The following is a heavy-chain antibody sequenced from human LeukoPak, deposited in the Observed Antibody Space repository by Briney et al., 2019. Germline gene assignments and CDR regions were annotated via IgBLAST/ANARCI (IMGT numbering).Heavy chain of an antibody. D-gene: IGHD2-15*01. V-gene: IGHV3-48*01. CDR2: ITSKSTTI. Sequence: GGSLRLSCAASGFTFNIYSMDWVRQAPGRGLEWVSKITSKSTTIHYADSVKGRFTSSRDNARNSLYLQMNSLRAEDTAVYYCARERGYCAGESCYGFDYWGQAILVTVSS. J-gene: IGHJ4*02. CDR3: ARERGYCAGESCYGFDY. CDR1: GFTFNIYS.